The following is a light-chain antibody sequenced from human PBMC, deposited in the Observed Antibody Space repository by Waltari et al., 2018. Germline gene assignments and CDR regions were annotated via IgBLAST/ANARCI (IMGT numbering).Light chain of an antibody. CDR1: RLGDKY. CDR3: QAWDSSTAHVV. Sequence: SYELTQPPSVSVSPGQTASITCSGDRLGDKYVCWYQQKPGQSPVLVIYQLNKRPSGIPERSSGSNSGNTATMTISGTQAMDEADYYCQAWDSSTAHVVFGGGTKLTVL. CDR2: QLN. J-gene: IGLJ2*01. V-gene: IGLV3-1*01.